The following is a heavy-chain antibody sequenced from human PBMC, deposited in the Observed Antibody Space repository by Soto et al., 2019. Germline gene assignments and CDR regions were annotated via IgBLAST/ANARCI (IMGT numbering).Heavy chain of an antibody. CDR1: GGSISSGGYY. J-gene: IGHJ4*02. Sequence: QVQLQESGPGLVKPSQTLSLTCTVSGGSISSGGYYWSWIRQHPGKGLEWFGYIYYSGSTYYNPSLKSRVTISVDTSKNQFSLKLSSVTAADTAVYYCARGGVTIFGVDTRLDYWGQGTLVTVSS. CDR3: ARGGVTIFGVDTRLDY. V-gene: IGHV4-31*03. D-gene: IGHD3-3*01. CDR2: IYYSGST.